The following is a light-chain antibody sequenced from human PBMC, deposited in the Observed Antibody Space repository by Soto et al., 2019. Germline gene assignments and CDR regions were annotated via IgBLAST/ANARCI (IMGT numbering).Light chain of an antibody. CDR3: QSYDSSLSGYV. Sequence: QSVLTQPPSVSGAPGQRVTVSCTGSTSNSGAGYDVHWYQQLPGTAPKPLISSNNNRPSGVPERFSVSKSDTSASLAINGLQPEDEADYYCQSYDSSLSGYVFGTGTKLTVL. CDR1: TSNSGAGYD. V-gene: IGLV1-40*01. CDR2: SNN. J-gene: IGLJ1*01.